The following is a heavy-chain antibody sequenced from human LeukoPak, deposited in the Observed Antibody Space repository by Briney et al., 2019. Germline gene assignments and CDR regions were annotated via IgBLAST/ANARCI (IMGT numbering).Heavy chain of an antibody. D-gene: IGHD6-13*01. CDR2: ISAYNGNT. CDR3: AIIAAARTFDY. J-gene: IGHJ4*02. V-gene: IGHV1-18*01. Sequence: ASVKVFCKASGYTFTSYGISWVRQAPGQGLEWMGWISAYNGNTNYAQKLQGRVTMTTDTSTSTAYMELRSLGSDDTAVYYCAIIAAARTFDYWGQGTLVTVSS. CDR1: GYTFTSYG.